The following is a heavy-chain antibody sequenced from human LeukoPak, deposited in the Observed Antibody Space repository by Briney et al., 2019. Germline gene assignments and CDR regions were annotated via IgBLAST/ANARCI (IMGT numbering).Heavy chain of an antibody. CDR2: ISGYNGNT. V-gene: IGHV1-18*01. D-gene: IGHD6-13*01. CDR3: ARVELIAAAATAGY. CDR1: GYTFTSYA. J-gene: IGHJ4*02. Sequence: GASVKVSCKASGYTFTSYAISWVRQAPGQGLEWMGWISGYNGNTIYAQRLQGRVTMTTDTSTTTVYMELRSLRSDDTAVYYCARVELIAAAATAGYWGQGTLVTVSS.